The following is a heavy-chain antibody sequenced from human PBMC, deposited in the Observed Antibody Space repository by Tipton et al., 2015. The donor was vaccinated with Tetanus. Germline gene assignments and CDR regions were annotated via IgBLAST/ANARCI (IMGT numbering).Heavy chain of an antibody. V-gene: IGHV3-33*01. J-gene: IGHJ4*02. D-gene: IGHD2-15*01. Sequence: SGFIFSSYGIHWVRQAPGKGLEWVAVSWYDGTDKYYADSVKGRFTISRDNSKNTLYLQMNSLRAEDTAVYYCAREADCSGGSCFSGDFDNWGQGTQVTVTS. CDR1: GFIFSSYG. CDR2: SWYDGTDK. CDR3: AREADCSGGSCFSGDFDN.